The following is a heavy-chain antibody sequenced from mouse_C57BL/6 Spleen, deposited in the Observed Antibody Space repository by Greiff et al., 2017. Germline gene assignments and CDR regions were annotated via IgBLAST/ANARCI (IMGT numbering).Heavy chain of an antibody. J-gene: IGHJ3*01. CDR2: IYPGDGDT. V-gene: IGHV1-82*01. CDR3: ARHPWVAY. Sequence: QVHVKQSGPELVKPGASVKISCKASGYAFSSSWMNWVKQRPGKGLEWIGRIYPGDGDTNYNGKFKGKATLTADKSSSTAYMQLSSLTSEDSAVYFCARHPWVAYWGQGTLVTVSA. CDR1: GYAFSSSW.